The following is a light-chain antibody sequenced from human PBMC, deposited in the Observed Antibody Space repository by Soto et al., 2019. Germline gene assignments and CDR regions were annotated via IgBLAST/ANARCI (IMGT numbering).Light chain of an antibody. CDR3: QQYNDWLT. V-gene: IGKV3-15*01. CDR1: QSVSSN. Sequence: EIVLTQSPGTLSLSPGERATLSCRASQSVSSNLAWYQQKPGQAPRLLIYDTSNRATGIPARFSGSGSGTEFTLTISSLQSEDFAVYYCQQYNDWLTVGGGTKVDIK. CDR2: DTS. J-gene: IGKJ4*01.